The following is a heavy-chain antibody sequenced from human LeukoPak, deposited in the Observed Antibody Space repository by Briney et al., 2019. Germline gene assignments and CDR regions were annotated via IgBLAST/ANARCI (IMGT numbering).Heavy chain of an antibody. J-gene: IGHJ4*02. D-gene: IGHD3-22*01. CDR3: AREYYYDSSGYYYFDY. V-gene: IGHV4-59*01. Sequence: PSETLSLTCTVSGGSISSYYWSWIRQPPGKGLEWIGYIYYSGSTNYNLSLKSRVTISVDTSKNQFSLKLSSVTAADTAVYYCAREYYYDSSGYYYFDYWGQGTLVTVSS. CDR1: GGSISSYY. CDR2: IYYSGST.